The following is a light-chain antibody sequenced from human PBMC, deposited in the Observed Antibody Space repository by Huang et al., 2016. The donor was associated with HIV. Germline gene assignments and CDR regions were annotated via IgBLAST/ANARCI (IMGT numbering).Light chain of an antibody. CDR2: AAS. Sequence: DIQMTQSPSSLSASVGDRVTITCRASQSISSYLNWYQQKPGKAPKLLIYAASSLQSGVPSRFSGSGSGTDFTLTINSLQPEDFATYYCQQSYSFALTFGGGTKVEIK. J-gene: IGKJ4*01. CDR1: QSISSY. CDR3: QQSYSFALT. V-gene: IGKV1-39*01.